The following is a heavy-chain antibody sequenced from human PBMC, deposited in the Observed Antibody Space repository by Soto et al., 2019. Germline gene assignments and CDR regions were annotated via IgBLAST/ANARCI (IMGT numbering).Heavy chain of an antibody. V-gene: IGHV4-34*01. CDR2: INHSGST. J-gene: IGHJ6*03. CDR1: GGSFSVYY. D-gene: IGHD6-13*01. Sequence: SXTLSLTCAVCGGSFSVYYCIWIVQPPGKGLEWIGEINHSGSTNYNPSLKSRVTISVDTSKNQFSLKLSSVTHADTAVYYCARGVAAGWYYYMDVWGKGTTVTVSS. CDR3: ARGVAAGWYYYMDV.